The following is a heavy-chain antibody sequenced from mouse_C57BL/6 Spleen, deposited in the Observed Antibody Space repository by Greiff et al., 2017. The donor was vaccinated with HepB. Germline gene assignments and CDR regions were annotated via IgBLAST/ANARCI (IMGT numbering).Heavy chain of an antibody. V-gene: IGHV1-18*01. J-gene: IGHJ2*01. CDR2: INHNNGGT. CDR1: GYTFTDYN. CDR3: ARERHYYGSSFDY. Sequence: EVQLQQSGPELVKPGASVKIPCKASGYTFTDYNMDWVKQSHGKRLEWIGDINHNNGGTIYNQKFKGKATLTVEKSSSTAYMELRSLTSEDTAFYYCARERHYYGSSFDYWGQGTTLTVSS. D-gene: IGHD1-1*01.